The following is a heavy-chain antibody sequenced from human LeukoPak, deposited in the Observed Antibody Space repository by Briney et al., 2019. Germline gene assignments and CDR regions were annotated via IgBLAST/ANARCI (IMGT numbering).Heavy chain of an antibody. V-gene: IGHV4-59*01. CDR3: AKSNGYGLVDI. CDR2: IFYSGRT. CDR1: GGSISSYY. J-gene: IGHJ3*02. Sequence: SETLSLTCTVSGGSISSYYWSWIRQPPGKGLEWIGYIFYSGRTSYNPSLKSRVTLSVDTSKNWFSLRLTSVTAADTAVYYCAKSNGYGLVDIWGQGTMVTVSS. D-gene: IGHD3-10*01.